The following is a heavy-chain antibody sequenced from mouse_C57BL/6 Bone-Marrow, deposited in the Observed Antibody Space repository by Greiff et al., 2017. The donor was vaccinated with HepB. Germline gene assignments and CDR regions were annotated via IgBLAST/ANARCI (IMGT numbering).Heavy chain of an antibody. V-gene: IGHV2-9-1*01. CDR1: GFSLTSYA. Sequence: QVQLQQSGPGLVAPSQSLSITCTVSGFSLTSYAISWVRQPPGKGLEWLGVIWTGGGTNYNSALKSRLSISKDNSKSQVFLKMNSLQTDDTARYYCARKSTFYYYGSSYWDCDVWGTGTTVTVSS. CDR3: ARKSTFYYYGSSYWDCDV. D-gene: IGHD1-1*01. J-gene: IGHJ1*03. CDR2: IWTGGGT.